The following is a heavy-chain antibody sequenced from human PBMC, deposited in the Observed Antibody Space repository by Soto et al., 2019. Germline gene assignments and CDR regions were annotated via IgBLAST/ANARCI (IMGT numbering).Heavy chain of an antibody. D-gene: IGHD1-26*01. CDR2: ISGSGGST. CDR3: AKVRAWELLRVVY. V-gene: IGHV3-23*01. CDR1: GFTFSSNA. J-gene: IGHJ4*02. Sequence: PGGSLRLSCAASGFTFSSNAMSWVRLAPGKGLEWVSAISGSGGSTYYADSVKGRFTISRDNSKNTLYLQMNSLRAEDTAVYYCAKVRAWELLRVVYWGQGTLVTVSS.